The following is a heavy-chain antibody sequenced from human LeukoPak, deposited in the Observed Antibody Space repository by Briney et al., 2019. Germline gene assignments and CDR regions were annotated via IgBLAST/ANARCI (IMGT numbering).Heavy chain of an antibody. CDR3: ARSNVPSRWWAYAMDV. CDR2: ISNDESKI. D-gene: IGHD2-15*01. J-gene: IGHJ6*02. V-gene: IGHV3-30-3*01. CDR1: GFSFDTFS. Sequence: HPGGSLRLSCTAFGFSFDTFSMHWVRQIPGKGLEWVAVISNDESKINYAGSVKGRFTISRDNSRSTLYLQMDSLRPDDTAVYYCARSNVPSRWWAYAMDVWGQGTMVTVSS.